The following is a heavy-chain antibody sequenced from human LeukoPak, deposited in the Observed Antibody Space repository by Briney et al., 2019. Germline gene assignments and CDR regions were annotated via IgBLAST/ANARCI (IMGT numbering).Heavy chain of an antibody. CDR2: ISWDGGST. CDR3: AKDIFGDCYGSSAVD. Sequence: GGSLRLSCAASGFTFDDYAMHWVRQAPGKGLEWVSLISWDGGSTYYADSVKGRFTISRDNSKNSLYLQMNSLRAEDTALYYCAKDIFGDCYGSSAVDWGQGTLVTVSS. V-gene: IGHV3-43D*03. J-gene: IGHJ4*02. CDR1: GFTFDDYA. D-gene: IGHD3-10*01.